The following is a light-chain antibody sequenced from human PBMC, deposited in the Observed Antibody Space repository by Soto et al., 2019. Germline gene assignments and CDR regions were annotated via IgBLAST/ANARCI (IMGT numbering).Light chain of an antibody. Sequence: SALTQSASVSGSPGQSITISCTGTSSDVGGYNYVSWYQQHPGKAPKLMISEVSNRPSGVSNRFSGSKSGNTASLTISGLQAEDEADYYCISYTSGSTLYVFGTGTKVTV. CDR2: EVS. CDR1: SSDVGGYNY. CDR3: ISYTSGSTLYV. V-gene: IGLV2-14*01. J-gene: IGLJ1*01.